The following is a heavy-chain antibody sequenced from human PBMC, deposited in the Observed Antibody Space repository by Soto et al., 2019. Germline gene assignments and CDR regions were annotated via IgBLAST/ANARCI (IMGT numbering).Heavy chain of an antibody. D-gene: IGHD2-15*01. CDR2: IGLTGGGA. CDR1: GFTFSHQT. J-gene: IGHJ4*02. CDR3: VRDLHTTEWC. V-gene: IGHV3-64D*06. Sequence: GGSLRLSCSASGFTFSHQTMYWVRQAPGKGLEYVSAIGLTGGGAYYADSVTGRFTISRDNSKSKLFLEMTSLRPDDTASYYCVRDLHTTEWCWGQGTLVTIYS.